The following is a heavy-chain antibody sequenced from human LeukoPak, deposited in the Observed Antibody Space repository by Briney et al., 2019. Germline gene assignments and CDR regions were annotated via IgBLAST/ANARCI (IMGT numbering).Heavy chain of an antibody. CDR2: ISGSGSTT. D-gene: IGHD4-17*01. V-gene: IGHV3-23*01. Sequence: TGGSLRLSCAASGFTFSSYAMSWVRQAPGKGLEWVSAISGSGSTTYYADSVKGRFTIYRDNSKNTLYLQMNSLRDEDTAVYYCIDGRPTVGEYWGEGDLVTVSS. J-gene: IGHJ4*02. CDR1: GFTFSSYA. CDR3: IDGRPTVGEY.